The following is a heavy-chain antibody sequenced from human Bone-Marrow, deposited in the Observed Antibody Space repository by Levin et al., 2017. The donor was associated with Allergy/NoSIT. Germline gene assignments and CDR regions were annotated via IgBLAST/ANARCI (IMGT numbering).Heavy chain of an antibody. CDR3: ARSPELRFDY. V-gene: IGHV1-18*01. CDR1: GYTFTRYG. Sequence: ASVKVSCKASGYTFTRYGISWVRQAPGQGLEWMGWISTYNGNTNYAQRLQGRVTMTTDTSTSTAYMELRSLRSDDTAVYYCARSPELRFDYWGQGTLVTVSS. D-gene: IGHD1-7*01. CDR2: ISTYNGNT. J-gene: IGHJ4*02.